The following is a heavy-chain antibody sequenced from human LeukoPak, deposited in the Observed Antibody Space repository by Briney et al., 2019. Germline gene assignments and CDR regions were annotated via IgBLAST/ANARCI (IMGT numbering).Heavy chain of an antibody. CDR3: ARVYPGVGSAATYYFDY. CDR1: GYTFSSYY. J-gene: IGHJ4*02. D-gene: IGHD2-15*01. V-gene: IGHV1-46*01. CDR2: INPSGGST. Sequence: ASVKVSCKASGYTFSSYYMHWVRQAPGQGLEWTGIINPSGGSTSYAQKFQGRVTMTRDMSTSTVYMELSSLRSEDTAVYYCARVYPGVGSAATYYFDYWGQGTLVTVSS.